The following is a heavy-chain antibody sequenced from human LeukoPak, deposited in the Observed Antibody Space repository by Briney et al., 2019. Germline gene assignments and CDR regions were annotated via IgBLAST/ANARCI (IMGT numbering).Heavy chain of an antibody. Sequence: ASVKVSCKASGYTFTSYGISWVRQAPGQGLEWMGWINPNSGGTNYAQKFQGRVTMTRDTSISTAYMELSRLRSDDTAVYYCARRGGPSGTKRAFDIWGQGTMVTVSS. CDR3: ARRGGPSGTKRAFDI. CDR1: GYTFTSYG. D-gene: IGHD3-10*01. J-gene: IGHJ3*02. V-gene: IGHV1-2*02. CDR2: INPNSGGT.